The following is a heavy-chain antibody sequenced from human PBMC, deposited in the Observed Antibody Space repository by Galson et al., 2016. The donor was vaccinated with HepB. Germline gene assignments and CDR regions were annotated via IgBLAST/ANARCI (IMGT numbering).Heavy chain of an antibody. J-gene: IGHJ4*02. CDR2: IRTNGDRT. V-gene: IGHV3-64*02. CDR3: ARGAYSSSWALDY. CDR1: GFTFSDYA. D-gene: IGHD4-11*01. Sequence: LRLSCAASGFTFSDYAFHWVRQAPGKGLEHVSGIRTNGDRTYYGDSVRGRFTVSRDNSKNTLYLQMGRLRPEDTAVYYCARGAYSSSWALDYWGQGLLVTVSS.